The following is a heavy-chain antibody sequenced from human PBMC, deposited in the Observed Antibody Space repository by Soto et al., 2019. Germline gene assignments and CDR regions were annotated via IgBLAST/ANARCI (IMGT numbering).Heavy chain of an antibody. Sequence: PGGSLRLSCAASGFTFSKYTMNWVRQAPGKGLEWVSVISDHSGYTYYADSVKGRFTISRDNSKNTLYLQMNSLRAEDTAVYYCAKDEVVGATTANSRFQHWGQGSLVTVSS. CDR2: ISDHSGYT. CDR1: GFTFSKYT. CDR3: AKDEVVGATTANSRFQH. J-gene: IGHJ1*01. D-gene: IGHD1-26*01. V-gene: IGHV3-23*01.